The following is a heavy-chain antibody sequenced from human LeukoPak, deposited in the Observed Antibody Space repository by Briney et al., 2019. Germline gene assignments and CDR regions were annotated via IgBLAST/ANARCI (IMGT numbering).Heavy chain of an antibody. Sequence: GGSLRLSCAASRFSFSNYWMSWVRQPAGKGLEWVANINQGGSEKYYLNSVKGRFTISRDNAKNSLYLQMNSLRADDTAIYYCVRDGSGYDYWGQGTLVTVSS. J-gene: IGHJ4*02. CDR1: RFSFSNYW. D-gene: IGHD6-19*01. CDR3: VRDGSGYDY. V-gene: IGHV3-7*05. CDR2: INQGGSEK.